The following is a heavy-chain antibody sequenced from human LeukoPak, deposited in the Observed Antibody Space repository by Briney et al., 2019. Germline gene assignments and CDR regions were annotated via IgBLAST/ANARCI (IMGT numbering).Heavy chain of an antibody. CDR3: ARNTSGFKLGDAFDI. D-gene: IGHD3-22*01. CDR1: GFTFSSYA. Sequence: GGSLRLSCAASGFTFSSYAMTWVRQAPGKGLEWISAISGSAYSTSYADSVKGRFTISRDNSKNTFYLQMNSLRAEDTAIYYCARNTSGFKLGDAFDICGQGTMVTVSS. V-gene: IGHV3-23*01. CDR2: ISGSAYST. J-gene: IGHJ3*02.